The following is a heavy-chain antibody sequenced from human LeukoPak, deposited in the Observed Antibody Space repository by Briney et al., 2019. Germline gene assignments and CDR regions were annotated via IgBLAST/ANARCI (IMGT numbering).Heavy chain of an antibody. D-gene: IGHD2-15*01. J-gene: IGHJ4*02. V-gene: IGHV1-18*01. CDR1: GYTFTSYS. CDR2: ISGNNGQT. CDR3: ARASYCSDGSCYSDY. Sequence: AAVKVSCKASGYTFTSYSISWVRQAPGPGLEWMGWISGNNGQTIYAQKLKGRVTMTTDTSTSTAYMDLRSLKSDDTAVYYCARASYCSDGSCYSDYWGQGTLVTVSS.